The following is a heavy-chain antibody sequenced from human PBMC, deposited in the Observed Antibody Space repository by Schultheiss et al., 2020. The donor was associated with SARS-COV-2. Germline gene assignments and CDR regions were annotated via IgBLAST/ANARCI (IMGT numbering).Heavy chain of an antibody. D-gene: IGHD5-18*01. CDR3: ARAGNTAMAIDY. V-gene: IGHV4-39*07. CDR2: IYYSGST. CDR1: GGSISSSSYY. Sequence: SETLSLTCTVSGGSISSSSYYWGWIRQPPGKGLEWIGSIYYSGSTNYNPSLKSRVTISVDTSKNQFSLKLSSVTAEDTAVYYCARAGNTAMAIDYWGQGTLVTVSS. J-gene: IGHJ4*02.